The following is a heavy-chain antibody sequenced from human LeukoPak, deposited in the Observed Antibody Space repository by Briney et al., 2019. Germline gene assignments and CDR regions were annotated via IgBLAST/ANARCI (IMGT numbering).Heavy chain of an antibody. CDR3: ARDQTEAYCGGDCYSLDY. CDR2: ISSSSSTI. CDR1: GFTFSSYS. J-gene: IGHJ4*02. D-gene: IGHD2-21*02. V-gene: IGHV3-48*02. Sequence: GGSLRLSCAASGFTFSSYSMNWVRQAPGKGLEWVSYISSSSSTIYYADSVKGRFTISRDNAKNSLYLQMNSLRDEDTAVCYCARDQTEAYCGGDCYSLDYWGQGTLVTVSS.